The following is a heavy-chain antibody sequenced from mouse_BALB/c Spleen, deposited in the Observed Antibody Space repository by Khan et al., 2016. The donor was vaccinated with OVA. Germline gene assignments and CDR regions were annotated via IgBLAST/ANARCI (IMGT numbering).Heavy chain of an antibody. CDR3: APYYGNYGGFGY. D-gene: IGHD2-10*01. V-gene: IGHV9-2-1*01. Sequence: QIQLVQSGPELKKPGETVKISCKASGYTFTDYSMHWVKQAPGKGLKWMGWINTETGEPTYADDFKGRFAFSLETSASPAFLQLTNLKNEDTAPYFGAPYYGNYGGFGYWGQGTLVTVSA. CDR1: GYTFTDYS. CDR2: INTETGEP. J-gene: IGHJ3*02.